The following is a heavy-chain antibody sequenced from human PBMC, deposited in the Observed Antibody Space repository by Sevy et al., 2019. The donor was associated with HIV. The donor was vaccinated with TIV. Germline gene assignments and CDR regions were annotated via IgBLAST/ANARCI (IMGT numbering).Heavy chain of an antibody. J-gene: IGHJ4*02. Sequence: QLGGSLRLSCAASGFTFSSYGMHWVRQAPGKGLEWLAMIFSDGIKEYYADSVKGRVTISRDDSKNTLYLQMNSLRAEDTAVYYCARESGSDWFVDYWGQGTLVTVSS. CDR1: GFTFSSYG. D-gene: IGHD6-19*01. CDR3: ARESGSDWFVDY. CDR2: IFSDGIKE. V-gene: IGHV3-33*01.